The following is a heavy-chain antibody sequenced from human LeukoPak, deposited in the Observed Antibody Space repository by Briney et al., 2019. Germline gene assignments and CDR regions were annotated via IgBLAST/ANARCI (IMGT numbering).Heavy chain of an antibody. V-gene: IGHV3-15*01. CDR2: IKSKSDVGTK. CDR1: GFTVSTAGFTFNNAW. Sequence: GGSLRLSCAASGFTVSTAGFTFNNAWMSWVRQAPGKGLEWVGRIKSKSDVGTKDYCAPVKGRFTFSRDDSKNTVYLQMNSVKTEDTAVYYCTTDLLDYWGQGTLVTVSS. CDR3: TTDLLDY. J-gene: IGHJ4*02.